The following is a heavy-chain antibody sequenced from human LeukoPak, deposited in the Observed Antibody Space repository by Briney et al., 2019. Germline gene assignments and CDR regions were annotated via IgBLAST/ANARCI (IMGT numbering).Heavy chain of an antibody. CDR3: AKGGYSSGWGEIDY. D-gene: IGHD6-19*01. CDR2: ISGSTIST. Sequence: QSGGSLRLSCAASGFTFSSYAMSWVRRAPGKGLEWVSTISGSTISTYYADSVKGRFTIARDNSKNTLYLQLNSLRAEDTAVYYCAKGGYSSGWGEIDYWGQGTLVTVFS. J-gene: IGHJ4*02. CDR1: GFTFSSYA. V-gene: IGHV3-23*01.